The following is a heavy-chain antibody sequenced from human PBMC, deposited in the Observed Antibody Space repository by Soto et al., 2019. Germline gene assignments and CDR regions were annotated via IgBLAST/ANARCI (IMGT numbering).Heavy chain of an antibody. CDR2: ISGSGGST. V-gene: IGHV3-23*01. D-gene: IGHD3-16*02. Sequence: GGSLRLSCAASGFTFSSYAMSWVRQAPGKGLEWVSAISGSGGSTYYADSVKGRFTISRDNSKNTLYLQMNSLRAEDTAVYYCAKEHITFGGVIVLSPFDYWGQGTLVTVSS. J-gene: IGHJ4*02. CDR1: GFTFSSYA. CDR3: AKEHITFGGVIVLSPFDY.